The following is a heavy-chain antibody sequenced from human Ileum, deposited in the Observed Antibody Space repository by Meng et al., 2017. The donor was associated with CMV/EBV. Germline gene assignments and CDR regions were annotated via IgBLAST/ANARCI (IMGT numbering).Heavy chain of an antibody. V-gene: IGHV4-34*01. CDR3: ARGQFLNWFDP. CDR1: CGSFGGFY. CDR2: INHSGST. Sequence: LPCAVCCGSFGGFYWGWLRQPPGEGLGWIGEINHSGSTNYTPSLKSRVTISVDTSKNQFSLKLSSVTAADTAVYYCARGQFLNWFDPWGQGTLVTVSS. J-gene: IGHJ5*02.